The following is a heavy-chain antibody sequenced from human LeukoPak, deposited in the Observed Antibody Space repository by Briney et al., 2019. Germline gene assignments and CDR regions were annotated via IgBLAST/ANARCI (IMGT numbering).Heavy chain of an antibody. Sequence: ASVKVSCKASGYTFTSYYMHWVRQAPGQGHEWMGVINPSGGSTSYAQKFQGRVTMTRDTSTSTVYMELSSLRSEDTAVYYCARNYYDSSGYYSGLDYWGQGTLVTVSS. CDR3: ARNYYDSSGYYSGLDY. V-gene: IGHV1-46*01. CDR1: GYTFTSYY. J-gene: IGHJ4*02. CDR2: INPSGGST. D-gene: IGHD3-22*01.